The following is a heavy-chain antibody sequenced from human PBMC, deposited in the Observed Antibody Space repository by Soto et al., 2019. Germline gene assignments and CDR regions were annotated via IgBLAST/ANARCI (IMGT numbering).Heavy chain of an antibody. V-gene: IGHV3-11*01. CDR3: ARALSGYSHGYDY. J-gene: IGHJ4*02. CDR1: GFTFSDHY. Sequence: TGGSLRLSCAASGFTFSDHYMSWIRQAPGKGLEWVSYISSRGSTTYYADSVKGRFTISRDNANNSLYLQMNTLRAEDTAVYYCARALSGYSHGYDYWGQGILVTVSS. D-gene: IGHD5-18*01. CDR2: ISSRGSTT.